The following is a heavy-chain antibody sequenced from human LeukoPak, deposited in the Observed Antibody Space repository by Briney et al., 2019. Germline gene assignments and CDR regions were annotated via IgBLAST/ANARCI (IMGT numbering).Heavy chain of an antibody. Sequence: SETLSLTCTVSSGSISSYYWSWIRQPPGKGLEWIGYISNSGSTKYNPSLRSRVTISVDTPKNLFSLKLTSMTAADTAFYYCARCRDEFADYGFTSWGQGTLVTVSS. J-gene: IGHJ1*01. CDR2: ISNSGST. CDR1: SGSISSYY. D-gene: IGHD4-17*01. CDR3: ARCRDEFADYGFTS. V-gene: IGHV4-59*01.